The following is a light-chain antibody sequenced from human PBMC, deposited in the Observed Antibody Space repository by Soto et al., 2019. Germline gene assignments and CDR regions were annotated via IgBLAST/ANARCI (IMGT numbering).Light chain of an antibody. V-gene: IGKV1-39*01. CDR1: QSISSY. CDR3: QQSYSTPLT. CDR2: AAS. J-gene: IGKJ3*01. Sequence: DIQITQSPSSLSASVRDRFTITCRASQSISSYLNWYQQKPGKAPKLLIYAASSLQSGVPSRFSGSGSGTDFTLTISSLQPEDFATYYCQQSYSTPLTFGPGTKVDI.